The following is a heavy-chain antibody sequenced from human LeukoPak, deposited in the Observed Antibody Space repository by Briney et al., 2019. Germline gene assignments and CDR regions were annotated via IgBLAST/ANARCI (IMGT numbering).Heavy chain of an antibody. CDR1: GFNLEDFA. D-gene: IGHD6-19*01. J-gene: IGHJ4*02. Sequence: GGSLRLSCVASGFNLEDFAMHWVRQVTGKGLEWVAGIYYNSERIDYADSVKGRFTISRDNSKNTLYLQMNSLRAEDTAVFYCARDSRGWFYFDYWGQGTLVTVSS. CDR3: ARDSRGWFYFDY. CDR2: IYYNSERI. V-gene: IGHV3-9*01.